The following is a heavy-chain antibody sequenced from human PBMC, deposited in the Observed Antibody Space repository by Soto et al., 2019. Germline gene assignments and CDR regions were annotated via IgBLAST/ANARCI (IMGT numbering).Heavy chain of an antibody. J-gene: IGHJ4*02. D-gene: IGHD6-19*01. V-gene: IGHV1-3*01. Sequence: ASVKVSCKASRYTFSTYARHWVRQAPGQRLESMGWINAGNGNTKYSQKFQGRVTITRDTSASTAYMELSSLRSEDTAVYYCARDGAVAGGINFDCWGQRTLVPV. CDR3: ARDGAVAGGINFDC. CDR1: RYTFSTYA. CDR2: INAGNGNT.